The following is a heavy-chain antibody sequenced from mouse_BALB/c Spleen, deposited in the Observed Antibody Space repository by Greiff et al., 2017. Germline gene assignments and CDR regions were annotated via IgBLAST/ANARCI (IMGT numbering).Heavy chain of an antibody. V-gene: IGHV1-7*01. CDR3: ARRDWDDASDY. J-gene: IGHJ4*01. Sequence: VQLQQSGAELAKPGASVKMSCKASGYTFTSYWMHWVKQRPGQGLEWIGYINPSTGYTEYNQKFKDKATLTADKSSSTTYMQLSNLTSEDSAVYYCARRDWDDASDYWGQGTSVTVSS. D-gene: IGHD4-1*01. CDR1: GYTFTSYW. CDR2: INPSTGYT.